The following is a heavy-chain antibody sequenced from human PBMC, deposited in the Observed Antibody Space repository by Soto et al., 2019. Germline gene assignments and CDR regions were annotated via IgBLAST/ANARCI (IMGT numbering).Heavy chain of an antibody. CDR3: ARARHATGWTPRDF. J-gene: IGHJ4*02. V-gene: IGHV1-8*01. Sequence: QVQLVQSGAEVKKPGAAVKVSCKTSGYTFTSYDINWVRQAPGQGLEWMGWINTNSGITGYSQKLQDRVSLTMDPSMNTAYRELRSLTSADTAVYFCARARHATGWTPRDFWGQGTPLTVSS. CDR1: GYTFTSYD. D-gene: IGHD6-19*01. CDR2: INTNSGIT.